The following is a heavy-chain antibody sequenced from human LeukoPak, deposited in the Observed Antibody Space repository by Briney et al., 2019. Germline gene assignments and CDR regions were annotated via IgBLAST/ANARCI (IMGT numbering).Heavy chain of an antibody. CDR2: IYYSGST. Sequence: SETLSLTCTVSGGSISSYYWSWIRQPPGKGLEWIGYIYYSGSTNYNPSLKSRVTISVDTSKNQFSLKLSSVTAADTAVYYCARSRDRDGYNQPPSHWGQGTLVTVSS. V-gene: IGHV4-59*01. CDR1: GGSISSYY. D-gene: IGHD5-24*01. J-gene: IGHJ4*02. CDR3: ARSRDRDGYNQPPSH.